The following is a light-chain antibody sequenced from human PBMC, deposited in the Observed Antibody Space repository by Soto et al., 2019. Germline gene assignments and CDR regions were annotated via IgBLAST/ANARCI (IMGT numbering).Light chain of an antibody. CDR3: QQCGRSPLT. V-gene: IGKV3-20*01. CDR1: QSVSNNY. Sequence: EIVLTQSPGTLSLSPGARATLSCRASQSVSNNYLAWYQQKPGQAPRLLIADASRRATGIPDRFSGRGSGTDFTLTISRLEPEDFAVYYCQQCGRSPLTFGQGTKGEMK. J-gene: IGKJ1*01. CDR2: DAS.